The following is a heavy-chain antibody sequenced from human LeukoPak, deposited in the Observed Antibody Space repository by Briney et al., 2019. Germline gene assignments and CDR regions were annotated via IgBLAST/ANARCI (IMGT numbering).Heavy chain of an antibody. V-gene: IGHV3-7*03. J-gene: IGHJ6*02. CDR3: ARNNGMDV. Sequence: PGGSLRLSCVASGFPFSSYWMTWVRQAPGKGLEWVANIKQDGSKKSYVDSVKGRFTISRDSAKNSLYLQRNSLRAEDTALYHCARNNGMDVWGQGTTVIVSS. CDR1: GFPFSSYW. CDR2: IKQDGSKK.